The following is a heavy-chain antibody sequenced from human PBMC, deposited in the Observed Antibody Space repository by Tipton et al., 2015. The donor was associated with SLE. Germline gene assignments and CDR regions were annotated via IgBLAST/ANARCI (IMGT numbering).Heavy chain of an antibody. J-gene: IGHJ3*02. CDR1: GFTFDDYA. D-gene: IGHD3-22*01. CDR2: ISWNSGSI. Sequence: SLRLSCAASGFTFDDYAMHWVRQAPGKGLEWVSGISWNSGSIGDADSVKGRFTISRDNAKNSLYLQMNSLRAEDTALHYCAKDMTYDSSGFHAFDIWGQGTMVTVSS. V-gene: IGHV3-9*01. CDR3: AKDMTYDSSGFHAFDI.